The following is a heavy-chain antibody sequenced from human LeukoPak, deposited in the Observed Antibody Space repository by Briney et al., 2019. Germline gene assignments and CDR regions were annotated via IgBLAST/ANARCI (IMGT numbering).Heavy chain of an antibody. CDR2: ISGSGGTT. J-gene: IGHJ4*02. CDR1: GFTFSSYA. V-gene: IGHV3-23*01. Sequence: GGSLRLSCAVSGFTFSSYATSWVRQAPGKGLEWVSGISGSGGTTYYADSVKGRFTISREESKNTVYLQMISLRGEDTAVYFCARWGGSRWHDFDYWGQGTLVTVSS. CDR3: ARWGGSRWHDFDY. D-gene: IGHD6-13*01.